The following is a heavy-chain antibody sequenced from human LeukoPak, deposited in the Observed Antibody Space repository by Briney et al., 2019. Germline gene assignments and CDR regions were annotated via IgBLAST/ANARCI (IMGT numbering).Heavy chain of an antibody. D-gene: IGHD2-2*01. J-gene: IGHJ4*02. V-gene: IGHV4-38-2*01. CDR2: VYHSGST. Sequence: SETLSLTCAVSGYSISSGYYWGWIRQPPGKGLEWIGSVYHSGSTYYNPSLKSRVTISVDTSKNQFSLKLSSVTAADTAVYYCSCRCRSINCYAGIDSWCQGTLVTVSS. CDR3: SCRCRSINCYAGIDS. CDR1: GYSISSGYY.